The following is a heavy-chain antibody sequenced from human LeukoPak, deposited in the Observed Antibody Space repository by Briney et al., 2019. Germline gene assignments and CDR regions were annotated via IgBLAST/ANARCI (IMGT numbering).Heavy chain of an antibody. CDR2: IYPADSDT. Sequence: GESLKISCQVSGYIFVNYWIGWVRQMPGKGLESMGIIYPADSDTTYSPSFQGQVTISADKSISTVHLQWSSLKASDTAMYYCARQSRDGSKTRGYYFDYWGQGTLVTVSS. D-gene: IGHD3-10*01. J-gene: IGHJ4*02. CDR3: ARQSRDGSKTRGYYFDY. CDR1: GYIFVNYW. V-gene: IGHV5-51*01.